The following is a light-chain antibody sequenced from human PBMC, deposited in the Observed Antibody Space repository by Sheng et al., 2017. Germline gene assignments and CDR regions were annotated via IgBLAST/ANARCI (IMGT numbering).Light chain of an antibody. J-gene: IGKJ4*01. CDR3: QQRSNWPLT. Sequence: EIVLAQSPGTLSLSPGDRATLSCRASQSVSANFVAWYQQRPGQAPRLLIYDASTRATGVPARFSGSGSGTDFTLTISRLEPEDLAVYYCQQRSNWPLTFGGGTKVEI. CDR2: DAS. CDR1: QSVSANF. V-gene: IGKV3D-20*02.